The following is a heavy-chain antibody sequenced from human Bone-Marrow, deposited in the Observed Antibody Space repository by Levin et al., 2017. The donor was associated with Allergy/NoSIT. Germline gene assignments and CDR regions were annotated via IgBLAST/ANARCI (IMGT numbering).Heavy chain of an antibody. CDR3: AKKGPMGDLPTDWYFDL. D-gene: IGHD3-16*01. V-gene: IGHV3-43D*04. J-gene: IGHJ2*01. Sequence: PGGSLRLSCAASGFNFDDYAMHWVRQAPGKSLEWVSLISWDGGSTNYADSVKGRFTISRDNRKNSMYLQMDSLRVEDSALYYCAKKGPMGDLPTDWYFDLWGRGTLVTVSS. CDR1: GFNFDDYA. CDR2: ISWDGGST.